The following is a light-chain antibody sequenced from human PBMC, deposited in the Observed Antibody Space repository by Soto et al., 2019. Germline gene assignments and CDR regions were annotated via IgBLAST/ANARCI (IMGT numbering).Light chain of an antibody. CDR1: QSVSNNY. Sequence: EIVLTQSPGTLSLSPGERATLSCRASQSVSNNYLAWYQQKPGQAPRLLIYGASNRATGIPDRFSGSGSGTDFTITISRLAQEDFAVYYCQQYGSSGTFGQGTKVEIK. V-gene: IGKV3-20*01. CDR3: QQYGSSGT. CDR2: GAS. J-gene: IGKJ1*01.